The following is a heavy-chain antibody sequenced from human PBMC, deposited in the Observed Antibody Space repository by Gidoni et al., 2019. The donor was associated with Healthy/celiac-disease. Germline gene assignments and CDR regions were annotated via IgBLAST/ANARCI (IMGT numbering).Heavy chain of an antibody. Sequence: EVQLVESGGGLVKPGGSLRLSCAASGFTFSNAWMNWVRQAPGKGLEWVGRIKSKTDGGTTDYAAPVKGRFTISRDDSKNTLYLQMNSLKTEDTAVYYCTTDSGRRWLQWGEHAFDIWGQGTMVTVSS. J-gene: IGHJ3*02. CDR3: TTDSGRRWLQWGEHAFDI. CDR2: IKSKTDGGTT. CDR1: GFTFSNAW. V-gene: IGHV3-15*07. D-gene: IGHD5-12*01.